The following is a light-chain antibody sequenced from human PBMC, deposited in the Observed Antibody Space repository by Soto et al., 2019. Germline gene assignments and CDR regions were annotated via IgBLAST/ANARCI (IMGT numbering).Light chain of an antibody. CDR2: GNS. J-gene: IGLJ1*01. CDR1: SSNIGAGYD. V-gene: IGLV1-40*01. CDR3: AAWDDSLNEYV. Sequence: QSVLTQPPSVSGAPGQRVTISCTGSSSNIGAGYDVHWYQQLPGTAPKLLIYGNSNRPSGVPDRFSGSKSGTSASLAITGLQTEDEADYCCAAWDDSLNEYVFGDGTKLTVL.